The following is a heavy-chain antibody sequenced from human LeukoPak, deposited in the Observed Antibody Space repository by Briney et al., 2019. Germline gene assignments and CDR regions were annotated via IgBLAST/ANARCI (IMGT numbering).Heavy chain of an antibody. CDR2: ISSSSSYI. J-gene: IGHJ3*02. CDR1: GFTFSSYS. V-gene: IGHV3-21*01. Sequence: GGSLRLSCAASGFTFSSYSMNWVRQAPGKGLEWVSSISSSSSYIYYADSVKGRFTISRDNAKNTLYLQMNSLRAEDTAVYYCARANYYGSGRAAFDIWGQGTMVTVSS. CDR3: ARANYYGSGRAAFDI. D-gene: IGHD3-10*01.